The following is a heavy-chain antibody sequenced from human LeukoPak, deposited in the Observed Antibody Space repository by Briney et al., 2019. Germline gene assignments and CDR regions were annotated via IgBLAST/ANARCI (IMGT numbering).Heavy chain of an antibody. CDR1: GGSISSGGYY. Sequence: KSSQTLSLTCTVSGGSISSGGYYWSWIRQHPGKGLEWIGYIYYSGSTYYNPSLKSRVTISVDTSKNQFSLKLSSVTAADTAVYYCASEGTYYYDSSGYYNNWFDPWGQGTLVTVSS. D-gene: IGHD3-22*01. J-gene: IGHJ5*02. CDR2: IYYSGST. CDR3: ASEGTYYYDSSGYYNNWFDP. V-gene: IGHV4-31*03.